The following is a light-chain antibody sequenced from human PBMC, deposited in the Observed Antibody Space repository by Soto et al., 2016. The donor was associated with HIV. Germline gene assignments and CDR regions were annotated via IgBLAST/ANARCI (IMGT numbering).Light chain of an antibody. J-gene: IGKJ2*01. CDR2: KAS. CDR1: QSISNS. CDR3: QQYKSHSPYT. V-gene: IGKV1-5*03. Sequence: DIQMTQSPATLSASVGDRVTITCRASQSISNSLAWYQQKPGKAPKVLTYKASSLESGVPSRFSGSGSGTEFTLTISSLQPDDVATYYCQQYKSHSPYTFGQGTKVEIK.